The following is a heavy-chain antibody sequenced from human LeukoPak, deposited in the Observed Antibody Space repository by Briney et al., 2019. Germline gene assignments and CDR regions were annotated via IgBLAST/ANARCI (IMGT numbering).Heavy chain of an antibody. D-gene: IGHD1-20*01. Sequence: GGSLRLSCAASGFTFGSYGMHWVRQAPGKGLEWVAFIRYDGSNKYYADSVKGRFTISRDNSKNTLYLQMNSLRAEDTAVYYCAKEFEYNWNEAWFDPWGQGTLVTVSS. CDR1: GFTFGSYG. V-gene: IGHV3-30*02. J-gene: IGHJ5*02. CDR3: AKEFEYNWNEAWFDP. CDR2: IRYDGSNK.